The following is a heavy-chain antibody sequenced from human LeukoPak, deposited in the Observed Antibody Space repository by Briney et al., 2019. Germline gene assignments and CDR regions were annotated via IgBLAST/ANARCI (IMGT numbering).Heavy chain of an antibody. CDR2: IYYSGST. Sequence: SETLSPTCTVSGGSISSYYWSWIRQPPGKGLEWIGYIYYSGSTNYNPSLKSRVTISVDTSKNQFSLKLSSVTAEDTAVYYCARVTPGYGDYYFDYWGQGTLVTVSS. V-gene: IGHV4-59*01. D-gene: IGHD4-17*01. J-gene: IGHJ4*02. CDR3: ARVTPGYGDYYFDY. CDR1: GGSISSYY.